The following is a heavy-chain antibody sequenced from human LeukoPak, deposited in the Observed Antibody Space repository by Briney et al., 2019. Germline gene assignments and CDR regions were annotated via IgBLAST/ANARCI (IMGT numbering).Heavy chain of an antibody. Sequence: GESLKISCKGSGYTFTNYWIAWVRQMPGKGLEWMGIIYPDDSDTRYSPSFQGQVTISADKSITTAYLQWSSLEASDTAMYFCARRGGNYYYSNMDVWGQGTRVPVSS. CDR3: ARRGGNYYYSNMDV. D-gene: IGHD3-22*01. CDR1: GYTFTNYW. V-gene: IGHV5-51*01. J-gene: IGHJ6*02. CDR2: IYPDDSDT.